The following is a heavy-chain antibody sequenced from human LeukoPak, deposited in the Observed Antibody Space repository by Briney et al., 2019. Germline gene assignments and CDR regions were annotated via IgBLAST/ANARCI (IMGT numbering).Heavy chain of an antibody. J-gene: IGHJ4*02. Sequence: GGSLRLSCAASGFTFSSYAMHWGRQAPGKGLEWVAVISYDGSNKYYADSVKGRFTISRDNSKNTLYLQMNSLRAEDTAVYYCARRLHGYSLDYWGQGTLVTVSS. CDR3: ARRLHGYSLDY. V-gene: IGHV3-30*01. CDR1: GFTFSSYA. CDR2: ISYDGSNK. D-gene: IGHD3-22*01.